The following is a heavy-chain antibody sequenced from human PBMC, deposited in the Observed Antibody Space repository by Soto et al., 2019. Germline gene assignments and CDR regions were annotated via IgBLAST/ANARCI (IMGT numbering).Heavy chain of an antibody. J-gene: IGHJ4*02. CDR1: GFSFSTCA. CDR2: ISASGDTT. V-gene: IGHV3-23*01. Sequence: EVQLLEPGGGLVQPGGSLRLSCAASGFSFSTCAVSWVRQAPGKGLEWVSSISASGDTTHYAESVRGRFTISRDNSRNTLHLQMSSLTAEDTAIYSCAAQATGYFVPFDFWGRGTLVTVSS. CDR3: AAQATGYFVPFDF. D-gene: IGHD3-22*01.